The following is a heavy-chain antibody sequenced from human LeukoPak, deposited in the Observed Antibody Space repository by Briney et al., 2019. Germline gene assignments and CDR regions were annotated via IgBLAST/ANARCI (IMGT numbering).Heavy chain of an antibody. V-gene: IGHV3-23*01. D-gene: IGHD6-19*01. J-gene: IGHJ4*02. CDR3: AKNQGQWLVPVDY. CDR1: GFTFSNYA. Sequence: GGSLRLSCAASGFTFSNYAMSWVRQAPGKGLEWVSSMSGSGGSTYFADSVKGRFTISRDNSKNTLYLQMNNLRAEDTALYYCAKNQGQWLVPVDYWGQGTLVTVSS. CDR2: MSGSGGST.